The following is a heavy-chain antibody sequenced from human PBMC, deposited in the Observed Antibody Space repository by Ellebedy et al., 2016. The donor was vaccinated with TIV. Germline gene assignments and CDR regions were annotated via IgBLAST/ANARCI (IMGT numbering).Heavy chain of an antibody. CDR2: FDPEDGET. CDR1: GYTLTELS. D-gene: IGHD6-19*01. CDR3: AGGSGGWALKAFDI. V-gene: IGHV1-24*01. J-gene: IGHJ3*02. Sequence: ASVKVSCKVSGYTLTELSMHWVRQAPGKGLEWMGGFDPEDGETIYAQKFQGRVTMTEDTSTDTAYMELSSLRSEDTAVYYCAGGSGGWALKAFDIWGQGTMVTVSS.